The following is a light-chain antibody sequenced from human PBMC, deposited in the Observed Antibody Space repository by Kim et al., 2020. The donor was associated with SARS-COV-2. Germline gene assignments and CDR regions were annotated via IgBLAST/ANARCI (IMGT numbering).Light chain of an antibody. CDR3: ATRDDSLSGPV. V-gene: IGLV1-47*01. Sequence: GQRVTISCSGSSSNIGSNYVYWYRQFPGTAPKLLIYRSNQRPSGVPDRISGSKSGSAASLAISGLRSEDEGDYYCATRDDSLSGPVFGGGTKVTVL. CDR1: SSNIGSNY. J-gene: IGLJ2*01. CDR2: RSN.